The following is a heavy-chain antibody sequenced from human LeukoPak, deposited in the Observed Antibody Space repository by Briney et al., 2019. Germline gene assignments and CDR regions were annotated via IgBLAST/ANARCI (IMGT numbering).Heavy chain of an antibody. V-gene: IGHV3-7*01. Sequence: PGGSLRLSCAASGFTFSSYWMSWVRQAPGKGLEWVANIKQDGSEKYSKNSLYLQMNSLRAEDTAVYYCARAAMTTVISGWFDPWGQGTLVTVSS. CDR3: ARAAMTTVISGWFDP. J-gene: IGHJ5*02. D-gene: IGHD4-17*01. CDR2: IKQDGSEK. CDR1: GFTFSSYW.